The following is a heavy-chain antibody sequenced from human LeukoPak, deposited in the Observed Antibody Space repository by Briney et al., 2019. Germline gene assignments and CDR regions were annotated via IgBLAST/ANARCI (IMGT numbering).Heavy chain of an antibody. J-gene: IGHJ4*02. CDR1: GGHFSGYF. Sequence: SETLSLTCTVSGGHFSGYFRTWIRQPPGKGLEWIGEINHSGSTNYNPSLKSRVTISVDTSKNQFSLKLSSVTAADTAVYYCARGGYCSGGSCSTGYFDYWGQGTLVTVSS. CDR3: ARGGYCSGGSCSTGYFDY. CDR2: INHSGST. V-gene: IGHV4-34*01. D-gene: IGHD2-15*01.